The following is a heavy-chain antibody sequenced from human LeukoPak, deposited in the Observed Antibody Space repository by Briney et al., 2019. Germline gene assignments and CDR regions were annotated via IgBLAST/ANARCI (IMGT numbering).Heavy chain of an antibody. V-gene: IGHV1-46*01. CDR1: GYTFTNYY. J-gene: IGHJ3*02. CDR2: INPNGGNT. Sequence: ASVKVSCKASGYTFTNYYMHWVRQAPGKGLEWMGIINPNGGNTSYAQKFQGRVTMTRDTSTNTVYMELSSLRSEDTAVYYCLAGYSYGYRCLVRQVNDACYIW. D-gene: IGHD5-18*01. CDR3: LAGYSYGYRCLVRQVNDACYI.